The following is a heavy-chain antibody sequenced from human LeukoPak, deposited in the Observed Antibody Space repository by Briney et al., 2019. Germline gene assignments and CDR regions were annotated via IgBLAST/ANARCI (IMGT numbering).Heavy chain of an antibody. J-gene: IGHJ2*01. Sequence: SVKVSCKASGGTFSDYALNWVRQAPGQGLEWMGVFIPILGTANCTQKFQDRVTITADISTSTAYMELSSLRSEDTAVYYCARDALPSSGYYYAGWYFDLWGRGTLVTVSS. CDR3: ARDALPSSGYYYAGWYFDL. CDR1: GGTFSDYA. CDR2: FIPILGTA. D-gene: IGHD3-22*01. V-gene: IGHV1-69*10.